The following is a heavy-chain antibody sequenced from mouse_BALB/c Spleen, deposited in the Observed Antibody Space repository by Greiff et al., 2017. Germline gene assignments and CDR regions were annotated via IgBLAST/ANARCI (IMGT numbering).Heavy chain of an antibody. D-gene: IGHD2-1*01. CDR1: GFTFSSYG. CDR2: ISSGGSYT. J-gene: IGHJ4*01. Sequence: EVQRVESGGDLVKPGGSLKLSCAASGFTFSSYGMSWVRQTPDKRLEWVATISSGGSYTYYPDSVKGRFTISRDNAKNTLYLQMSSLKSEDTAMYYCARRDGNYVDYAMDYWGQGTSVTVSS. V-gene: IGHV5-6*01. CDR3: ARRDGNYVDYAMDY.